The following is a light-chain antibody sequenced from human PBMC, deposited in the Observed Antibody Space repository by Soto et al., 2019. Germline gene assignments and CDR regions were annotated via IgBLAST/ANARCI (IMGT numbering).Light chain of an antibody. Sequence: EIVLTQSPATLSLSPGERATLSCRASQSVSSYLAWYQQKPGQAPRLLIYDASNRATGIPARFSGSGSGTDFTLTISSLEPEDFAVYYCQQRSNWPPGPFGQGTKLEIK. CDR2: DAS. CDR3: QQRSNWPPGP. CDR1: QSVSSY. V-gene: IGKV3-11*01. J-gene: IGKJ2*01.